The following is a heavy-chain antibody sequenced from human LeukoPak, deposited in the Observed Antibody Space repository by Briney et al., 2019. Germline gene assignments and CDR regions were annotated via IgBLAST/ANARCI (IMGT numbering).Heavy chain of an antibody. CDR3: ARVRYRLAETYIDY. CDR1: GYTFTSYY. CDR2: INPNSGDT. J-gene: IGHJ4*02. Sequence: ASVKVSCKASGYTFTSYYMHWVRQAPGQGLEWMGWINPNSGDTNYAQKFQGRVTMTRDTSVSTAYMELSRLRSDDTAVYYCARVRYRLAETYIDYWGQGTLVTVSS. D-gene: IGHD3-16*01. V-gene: IGHV1-2*02.